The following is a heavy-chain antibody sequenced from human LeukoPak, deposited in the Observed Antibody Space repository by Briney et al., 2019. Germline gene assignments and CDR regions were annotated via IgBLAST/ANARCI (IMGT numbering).Heavy chain of an antibody. D-gene: IGHD2-15*01. CDR1: GGSISSGGYS. CDR3: ARGGGYCSGGSCYVEGLGFDY. J-gene: IGHJ4*02. Sequence: SETLSLTCAVSGGSISSGGYSWSWIRQPPGKGLEWIGYIYHSGSTYYNPSLKSRVTISVDRSKNQFSLKLSSVTAADTAVYYCARGGGYCSGGSCYVEGLGFDYWGQGTLVTVSS. CDR2: IYHSGST. V-gene: IGHV4-30-2*01.